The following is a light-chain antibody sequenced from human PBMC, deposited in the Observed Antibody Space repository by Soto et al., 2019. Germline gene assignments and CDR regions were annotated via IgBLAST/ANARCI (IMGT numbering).Light chain of an antibody. V-gene: IGLV2-23*01. Sequence: QSALAQPASASGSPGQSITISCTGTSSDVGAYNSVSWYQQHPHKAPQVIIYKGTQRPSGVSNRFSGSTSGNAASLTISGLQADDEADYFCCSSEPESNYVFGSGTKVTVL. CDR3: CSSEPESNYV. CDR2: KGT. CDR1: SSDVGAYNS. J-gene: IGLJ1*01.